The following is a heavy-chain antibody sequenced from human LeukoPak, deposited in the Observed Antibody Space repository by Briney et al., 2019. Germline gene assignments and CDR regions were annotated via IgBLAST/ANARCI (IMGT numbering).Heavy chain of an antibody. J-gene: IGHJ3*02. CDR3: ARERLDTDIPLLDAFDI. CDR2: IYHTGST. CDR1: GGSINSYY. Sequence: SETLSLTCTVSGGSINSYYWNWIRQPPGRGLEWIGSIYHTGSTNYNPSLKSRVTISVDTSKTHFSLKLSSVTAADTAVYYCARERLDTDIPLLDAFDIWGQGTMVTVSS. D-gene: IGHD5-18*01. V-gene: IGHV4-59*01.